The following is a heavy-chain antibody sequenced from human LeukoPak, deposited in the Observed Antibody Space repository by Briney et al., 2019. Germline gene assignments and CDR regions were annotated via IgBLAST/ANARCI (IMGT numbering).Heavy chain of an antibody. D-gene: IGHD1-1*01. CDR3: ARDRGTWNDDGFDY. CDR2: IFYTGST. CDR1: GGSIRSTSYY. V-gene: IGHV4-39*07. Sequence: SETLSLTCSVSGGSIRSTSYYWGWIRQPPGKGLEWIGNIFYTGSTYYNPSLKSRVTISIDTSRNQFSLKLSSVTAADTAVYYCARDRGTWNDDGFDYWGQGTLVTVSS. J-gene: IGHJ4*02.